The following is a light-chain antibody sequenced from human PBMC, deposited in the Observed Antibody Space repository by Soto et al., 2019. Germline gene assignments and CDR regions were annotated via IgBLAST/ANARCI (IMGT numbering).Light chain of an antibody. Sequence: QSVLTQPRSVSGSPGQSVTISCTGTSSDVGGYEYVSWYQQHPGKAPKLVIYDVTKRPSGVPDRFSGSRSGNTASLTISGLQTEDEADYYCCSYAGSSTFAFGTGTKVTVL. CDR3: CSYAGSSTFA. J-gene: IGLJ1*01. V-gene: IGLV2-11*01. CDR2: DVT. CDR1: SSDVGGYEY.